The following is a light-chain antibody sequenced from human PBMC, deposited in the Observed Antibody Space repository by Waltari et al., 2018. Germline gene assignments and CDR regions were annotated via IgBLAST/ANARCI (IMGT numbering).Light chain of an antibody. Sequence: DIQMTQSPSSLSASVGDRVTTTCQASQAISIYLNWYQQKPGKAPKLLIFDASNLETGVPSRFSGSGSGSDFTFTISSLQPEDFATYYCQQRDNLPLTFGGGTKVEIK. CDR2: DAS. J-gene: IGKJ4*01. CDR3: QQRDNLPLT. V-gene: IGKV1-33*01. CDR1: QAISIY.